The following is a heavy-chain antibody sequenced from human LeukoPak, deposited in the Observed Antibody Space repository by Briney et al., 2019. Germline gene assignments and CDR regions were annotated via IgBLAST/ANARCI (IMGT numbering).Heavy chain of an antibody. V-gene: IGHV4-34*01. J-gene: IGHJ4*02. CDR1: GGSFSGYH. D-gene: IGHD1-26*01. CDR2: INHSGST. CDR3: ARGRGSYSLDY. Sequence: PSETLSLTCAVYGGSFSGYHWSWIRQPPGKGLEWIGEINHSGSTNYNPSLKSRVTISVDTSKNQFSLKLSSVTAADTAVYYCARGRGSYSLDYWGQGTLVTVSS.